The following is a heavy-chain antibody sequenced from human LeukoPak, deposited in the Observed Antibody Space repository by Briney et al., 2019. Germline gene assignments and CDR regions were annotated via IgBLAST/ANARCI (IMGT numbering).Heavy chain of an antibody. Sequence: GGSLRLSCAASGFTFSSYAMSWVRQAPGKGLEWVSYISSSSSTIYYADSVKGRFTISRDNAKNSLYLQMNSLRSEDTAVYYCARQGTYSSAIGMGYRGQGTLVTVSS. CDR3: ARQGTYSSAIGMGY. J-gene: IGHJ4*02. CDR1: GFTFSSYA. CDR2: ISSSSSTI. V-gene: IGHV3-48*01. D-gene: IGHD6-19*01.